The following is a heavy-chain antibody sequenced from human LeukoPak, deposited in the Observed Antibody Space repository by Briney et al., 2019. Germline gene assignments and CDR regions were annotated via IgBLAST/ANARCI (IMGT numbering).Heavy chain of an antibody. CDR1: GFTFNTYT. J-gene: IGHJ3*02. D-gene: IGHD2-15*01. CDR3: ASHRRGYCSGGSCYSHGAFDI. Sequence: GGSLRLSCAASGFTFNTYTMNWVRQAPGKGLEWVSYISGSSGIIDYADSVRGRFTISRDNSKNTLYLQMNSLRAEDTAVYYCASHRRGYCSGGSCYSHGAFDIWGQGTMVTVSS. CDR2: ISGSSGII. V-gene: IGHV3-48*01.